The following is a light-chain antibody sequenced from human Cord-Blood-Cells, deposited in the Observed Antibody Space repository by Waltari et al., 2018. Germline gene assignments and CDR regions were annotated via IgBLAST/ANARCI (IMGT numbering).Light chain of an antibody. Sequence: QSALTQPTSASGSPGQSVTISCTGPSSDVGGYNSVSWYQQHPGKAPKLMIYEVSKRPSGVPDRFSGSKSGNTASLTVSGLQAEDEADYYCSSYTGSNNYVFGTGTKVTVL. J-gene: IGLJ1*01. V-gene: IGLV2-8*01. CDR2: EVS. CDR1: SSDVGGYNS. CDR3: SSYTGSNNYV.